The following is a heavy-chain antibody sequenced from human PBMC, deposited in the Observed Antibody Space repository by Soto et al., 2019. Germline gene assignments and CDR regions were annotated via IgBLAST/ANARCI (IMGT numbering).Heavy chain of an antibody. J-gene: IGHJ4*02. CDR3: ATGRPTLTTCHFDY. D-gene: IGHD4-17*01. CDR1: GYSISGGYY. CDR2: IYHSGST. V-gene: IGHV4-38-2*01. Sequence: PSETLSLTCAVSGYSISGGYYWGWIRQPPGKGLEWIGSIYHSGSTYYNPSLKSRVTISVDTSKNHFSLKLSSVTAADTAVYYCATGRPTLTTCHFDYWGQGPMVTVSS.